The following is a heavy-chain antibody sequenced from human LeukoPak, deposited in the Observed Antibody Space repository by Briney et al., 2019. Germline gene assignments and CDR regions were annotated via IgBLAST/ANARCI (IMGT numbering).Heavy chain of an antibody. J-gene: IGHJ4*02. CDR2: ISYSGTT. V-gene: IGHV4-59*08. CDR3: ARSMTVDRAAPLDY. Sequence: SETLSLTCTVSGGSISSYYWTWIRQPPGKGLEWIAYISYSGTTNYNPYLKSRVTISLDTSKNQFSLEVNSVTAADTAVYYCARSMTVDRAAPLDYWGQGTLVTVSS. CDR1: GGSISSYY. D-gene: IGHD3-10*01.